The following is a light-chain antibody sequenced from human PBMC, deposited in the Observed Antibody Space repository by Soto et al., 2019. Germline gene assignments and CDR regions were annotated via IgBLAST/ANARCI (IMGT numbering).Light chain of an antibody. CDR2: GAS. CDR1: QRISSN. Sequence: EIVLTQSPASLSVSPGERATLSCRASQRISSNLAWYQQKPGQAPRLLIYGASTRDTGIPARFSGSGSETEFTLTISSLQSEDFAVYYCQQYNNWPPYTFGQGTKLEIK. J-gene: IGKJ2*01. CDR3: QQYNNWPPYT. V-gene: IGKV3D-15*01.